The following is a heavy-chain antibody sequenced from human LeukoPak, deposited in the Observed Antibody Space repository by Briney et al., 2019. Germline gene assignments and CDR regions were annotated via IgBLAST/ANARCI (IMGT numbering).Heavy chain of an antibody. J-gene: IGHJ2*01. CDR3: AKDADTATIIYWYFDL. CDR2: ISDDGSNR. D-gene: IGHD5-18*01. CDR1: GFTLSSFG. V-gene: IGHV3-30*18. Sequence: PGGALRLSCSASGFTLSSFGMHWVRQAPGKXLEWVAVISDDGSNRYYADSVKGRFTISRDNSKNTLFLQMNSLRAEDTAVYYCAKDADTATIIYWYFDLWGRGTLVTVSS.